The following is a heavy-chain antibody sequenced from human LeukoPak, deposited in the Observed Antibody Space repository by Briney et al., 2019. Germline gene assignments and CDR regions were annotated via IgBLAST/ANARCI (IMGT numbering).Heavy chain of an antibody. CDR3: AREGRYYDSSGYYRHFDY. CDR2: IYHSGST. V-gene: IGHV4-30-2*01. Sequence: SETLSLTCTVSGGSISSGGYYWSWIRQPPGKGLEWIGYIYHSGSTYYNPSLKSRVTISVDRSKNQFSLKLSSVTAADTAVYYCAREGRYYDSSGYYRHFDYWGQGTLVTVSP. J-gene: IGHJ4*02. CDR1: GGSISSGGYY. D-gene: IGHD3-22*01.